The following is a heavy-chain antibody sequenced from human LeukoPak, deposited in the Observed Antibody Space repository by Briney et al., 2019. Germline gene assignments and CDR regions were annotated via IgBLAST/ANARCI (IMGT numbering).Heavy chain of an antibody. CDR2: LYSSGPT. CDR1: GLSISSNY. D-gene: IGHD6-19*01. CDR3: ARGYSTAWGLFDY. Sequence: SGGSLRLSGAAAGLSISSNYMTWVRQAPGKGLEWVSVLYSSGPTYYADSVKGRFTISSDNSKNTVYLQMNSLRAEDTAVYYCARGYSTAWGLFDYWGQGTLVTVSS. V-gene: IGHV3-53*01. J-gene: IGHJ4*01.